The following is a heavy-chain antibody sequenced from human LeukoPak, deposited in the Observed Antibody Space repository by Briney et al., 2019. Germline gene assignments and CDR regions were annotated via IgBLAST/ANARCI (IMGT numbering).Heavy chain of an antibody. CDR2: IYYNGNT. V-gene: IGHV4-59*08. CDR3: ARNGNWNYVDY. D-gene: IGHD1-1*01. J-gene: IGHJ4*02. CDR1: GGSISGYY. Sequence: PSETLSLTCTVSGGSISGYYWSWIRQTPGKGLEWIGDIYYNGNTNYIPSLKSVVTISLDPSKHQFSLRLSSVTAADTAVYYCARNGNWNYVDYWGQGTLVTVSS.